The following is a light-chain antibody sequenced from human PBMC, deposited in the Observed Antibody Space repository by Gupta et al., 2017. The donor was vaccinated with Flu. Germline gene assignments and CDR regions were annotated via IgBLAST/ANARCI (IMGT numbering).Light chain of an antibody. V-gene: IGLV2-11*01. CDR1: NSDVGGYNY. J-gene: IGLJ3*02. CDR2: DVN. Sequence: QSALPQPRSVSGSPGPSVTISCTGTNSDVGGYNYVSWYQQHPGKVPKLIIFDVNKRPSGVPGRFSGSKSGNTASLTISGLQAEDEANYHCCSYAGSDILVFGGGTKVTIL. CDR3: CSYAGSDILV.